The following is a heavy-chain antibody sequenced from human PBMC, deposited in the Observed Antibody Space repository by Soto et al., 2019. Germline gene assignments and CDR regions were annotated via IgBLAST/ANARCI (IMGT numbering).Heavy chain of an antibody. V-gene: IGHV3-30-3*01. CDR3: ARIHDYGDLRGHYYYYYGMDV. D-gene: IGHD4-17*01. J-gene: IGHJ6*02. CDR1: GFTFSSYA. CDR2: ISYDGSNK. Sequence: QVRLVESGGGVVQPGRSLRLSCAASGFTFSSYAMHWVRQAPGKGLEWVAVISYDGSNKYYADSVKGRFTISRDNSKNTLYLQMNSLRAEDTAVYYCARIHDYGDLRGHYYYYYGMDVWGQGTTVTVSS.